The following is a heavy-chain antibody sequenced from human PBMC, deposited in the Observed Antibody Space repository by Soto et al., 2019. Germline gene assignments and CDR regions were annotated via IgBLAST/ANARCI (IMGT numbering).Heavy chain of an antibody. CDR3: ALSRTRGYSYGFDY. V-gene: IGHV2-5*02. CDR1: GFSLSTSGVG. D-gene: IGHD5-18*01. CDR2: IYWDDDK. Sequence: QITLKESGPTLVKPTQTLTLTCTFSGFSLSTSGVGVGWIRQPPGKALEWLALIYWDDDKRYSPSLKSRLTINKDTSKKQVVLTMTNMDPVDTATYYCALSRTRGYSYGFDYWGQGTLVTVSS. J-gene: IGHJ4*02.